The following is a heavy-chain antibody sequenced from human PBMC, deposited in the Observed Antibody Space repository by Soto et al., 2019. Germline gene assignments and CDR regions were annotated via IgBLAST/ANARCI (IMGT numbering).Heavy chain of an antibody. CDR1: GFTSSSYV. CDR2: ICDDSGGRT. CDR3: AKEGFSSGKAGGFNI. D-gene: IGHD6-19*01. Sequence: EVQLLASGGGLVQPGGSLRLSCVVSGFTSSSYVMSWVRQAPGKGLEWVSTICDDSGGRTHYADSVKGRFTISRDNSKNTLYLQMNSLRAEDTAVYYCAKEGFSSGKAGGFNIWGQGTMVTVSS. J-gene: IGHJ3*02. V-gene: IGHV3-23*01.